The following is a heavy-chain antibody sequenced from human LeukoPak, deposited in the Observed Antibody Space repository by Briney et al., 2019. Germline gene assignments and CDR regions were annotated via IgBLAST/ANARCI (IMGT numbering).Heavy chain of an antibody. J-gene: IGHJ4*02. D-gene: IGHD3-10*01. V-gene: IGHV3-7*01. CDR2: IKQDGGQT. CDR1: GFTFSSSW. CDR3: ARDPDLFMGVNFDS. Sequence: PGGSLRLSCAASGFTFSSSWMNSVRQAPGKGLEWVANIKQDGGQTYYADSVKGRFTISRDNAKNSLYLQMNSLRAEDTAVYYCARDPDLFMGVNFDSWGQGTLVTVSS.